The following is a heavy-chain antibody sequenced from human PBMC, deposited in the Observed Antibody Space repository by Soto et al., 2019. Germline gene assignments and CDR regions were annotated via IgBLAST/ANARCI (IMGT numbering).Heavy chain of an antibody. CDR2: IASDGRSK. V-gene: IGHV3-74*01. Sequence: GGSLRLSCAASGFNFSNHWMHWVRQRPAEGLVWVSRIASDGRSKAYAESVKGRFAISRDNAKNTLYLQMNGLPAEDTAVYYCARESGDWPLNWLDTWGQGTLVTVSS. J-gene: IGHJ5*02. CDR1: GFNFSNHW. CDR3: ARESGDWPLNWLDT. D-gene: IGHD2-21*02.